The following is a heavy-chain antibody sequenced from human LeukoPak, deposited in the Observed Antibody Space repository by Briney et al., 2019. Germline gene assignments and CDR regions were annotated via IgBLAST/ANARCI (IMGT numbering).Heavy chain of an antibody. CDR1: EFSVGSNY. Sequence: GGSLRLSCAASEFSVGSNYMTWVRQAPGKGLEWVSVFYSGGNTYYADSVKGRFTISRDTSKNTVDLQMNSLRSEDAAVYYCATFSYAGNAGGSVGYWGQGTLVTVSS. V-gene: IGHV3-53*01. CDR3: ATFSYAGNAGGSVGY. J-gene: IGHJ4*02. CDR2: FYSGGNT. D-gene: IGHD4-23*01.